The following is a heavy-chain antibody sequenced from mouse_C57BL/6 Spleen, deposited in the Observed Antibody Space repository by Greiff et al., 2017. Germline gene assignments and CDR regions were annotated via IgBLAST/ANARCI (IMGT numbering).Heavy chain of an antibody. Sequence: EVQLVESGGGLVKPGGSLKLSCAASGFTFSDYGMHWVRQAPEKGLEWVAYISSGSSTIYYADTVKGRFTISRDNAKNTLFLQMTSLRSEDTAMYYCARGGLITTVVATDYAMDYWGQGTSVTVSS. J-gene: IGHJ4*01. CDR3: ARGGLITTVVATDYAMDY. CDR1: GFTFSDYG. CDR2: ISSGSSTI. V-gene: IGHV5-17*01. D-gene: IGHD1-1*01.